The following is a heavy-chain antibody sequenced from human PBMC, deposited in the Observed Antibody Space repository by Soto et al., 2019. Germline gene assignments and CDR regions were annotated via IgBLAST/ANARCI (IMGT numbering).Heavy chain of an antibody. CDR1: GYSISSGYY. CDR2: VYESGRT. Sequence: PSETLSLTCAVSGYSISSGYYWGWIRQPPGKGLEWIGNVYESGRTHYNSSLKSRVTISVDTSKNQFSLKLTSVTAADTAVYYCARSEAAFSGNFDYWGHGTLVTVSS. V-gene: IGHV4-38-2*01. D-gene: IGHD1-26*01. CDR3: ARSEAAFSGNFDY. J-gene: IGHJ4*01.